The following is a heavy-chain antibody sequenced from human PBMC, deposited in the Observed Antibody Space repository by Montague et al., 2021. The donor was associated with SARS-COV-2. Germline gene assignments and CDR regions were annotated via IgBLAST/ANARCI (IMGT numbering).Heavy chain of an antibody. CDR1: GGSISSGGYC. D-gene: IGHD2-21*02. CDR3: ARVHIVVVTAMRYFDL. J-gene: IGHJ2*01. Sequence: TLSLTCTVSGGSISSGGYCWSWIRQHPGKGLEWIGYIYYSGSTYYNPSLKSRVTISVDTSKNQFSLKLSSVTAADTAVYYCARVHIVVVTAMRYFDLWGRGTLVTVSS. CDR2: IYYSGST. V-gene: IGHV4-31*03.